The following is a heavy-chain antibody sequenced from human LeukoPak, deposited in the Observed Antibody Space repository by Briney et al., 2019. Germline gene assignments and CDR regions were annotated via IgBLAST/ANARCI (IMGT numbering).Heavy chain of an antibody. J-gene: IGHJ6*02. CDR3: AKAYGDYASSTWYGMDV. V-gene: IGHV3-30*18. CDR2: ISYDGSNK. Sequence: PGGSLRLSCAASGFTFSSYGMHWVRQAPGKGLEWVAVISYDGSNKYYADSVKGRFTISRDNSKNTLYLQMNSLRAEDTAVYYCAKAYGDYASSTWYGMDVWGQGTTVTVSS. D-gene: IGHD4-17*01. CDR1: GFTFSSYG.